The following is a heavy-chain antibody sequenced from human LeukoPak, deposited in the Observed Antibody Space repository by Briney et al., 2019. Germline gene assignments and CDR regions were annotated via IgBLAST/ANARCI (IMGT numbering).Heavy chain of an antibody. Sequence: SETLSLTCAVYGGSFSGYYWSWIRQPPVKGLEWIGEINHSGSTNYNPSLKSRVTISVDTSKNQFSLKLSSVTAADTAVYYCARALTIFSTNWFDPWGQGTLVTVSS. CDR3: ARALTIFSTNWFDP. CDR1: GGSFSGYY. D-gene: IGHD3-3*01. J-gene: IGHJ5*02. CDR2: INHSGST. V-gene: IGHV4-34*01.